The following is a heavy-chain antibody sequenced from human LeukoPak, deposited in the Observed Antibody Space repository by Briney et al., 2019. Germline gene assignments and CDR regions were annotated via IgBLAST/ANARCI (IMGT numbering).Heavy chain of an antibody. D-gene: IGHD3-3*01. CDR3: ARYTRRFQSSYFDY. J-gene: IGHJ4*02. V-gene: IGHV4-59*01. CDR2: IYYSGST. CDR1: GGSISSYY. Sequence: SETLSLTCTVSGGSISSYYWSWIRQPPGKGLEWIGYIYYSGSTNYNPSLKSRVTISVDTSRNQFSLKLSSVTAADTAVYYCARYTRRFQSSYFDYWGQGTLVTVSS.